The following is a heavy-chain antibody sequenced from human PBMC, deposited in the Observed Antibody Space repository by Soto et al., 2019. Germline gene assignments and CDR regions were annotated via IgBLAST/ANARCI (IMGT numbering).Heavy chain of an antibody. Sequence: QVQLVESGGGVVQPGRSLRLSCAASGFTFSSYGMHWVRQAPGKGLEWVAVIWYDGSNKYYADSVKGRFTISRDNSKNTLYLQMNSLRAEDTAVYYCARGGGWSKHYFDYWGQGTLVTVSS. CDR3: ARGGGWSKHYFDY. D-gene: IGHD6-19*01. CDR1: GFTFSSYG. CDR2: IWYDGSNK. J-gene: IGHJ4*02. V-gene: IGHV3-33*01.